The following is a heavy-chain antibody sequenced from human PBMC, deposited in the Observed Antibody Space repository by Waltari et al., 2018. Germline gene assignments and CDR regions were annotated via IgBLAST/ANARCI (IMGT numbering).Heavy chain of an antibody. CDR3: AAGYYPFDY. CDR1: GSTFSSCA. J-gene: IGHJ4*02. V-gene: IGHV3-23*01. D-gene: IGHD3-22*01. Sequence: ELQLLESGGGLVQHGGSLRLSCAASGSTFSSCAMCWFRQAPGKGLEWVSAISGSGGSTYYPDSVKGRFTISSDNSKNTLYLQMNSLRAEDTAVYYCAAGYYPFDYWGQGTLVTVSS. CDR2: ISGSGGST.